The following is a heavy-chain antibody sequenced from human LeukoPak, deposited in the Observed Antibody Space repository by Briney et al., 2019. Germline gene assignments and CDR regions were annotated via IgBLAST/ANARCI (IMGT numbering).Heavy chain of an antibody. CDR3: ARGGYGYLFLDY. CDR1: GFTFSSYW. J-gene: IGHJ4*02. D-gene: IGHD5-18*01. V-gene: IGHV3-7*04. Sequence: GGSLRLSCAASGFTFSSYWMSWARQAPGKGLECVANIKHDGSEKYYEDSVKGRFTISRDNAKNSLYLQMNSLRAEDTAAYCCARGGYGYLFLDYWGQGILVTVSS. CDR2: IKHDGSEK.